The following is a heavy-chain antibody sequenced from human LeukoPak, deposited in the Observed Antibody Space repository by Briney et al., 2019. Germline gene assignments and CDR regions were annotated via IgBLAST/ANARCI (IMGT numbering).Heavy chain of an antibody. CDR1: GFTFDDYA. CDR2: ISWNSGSI. V-gene: IGHV3-9*01. Sequence: GGSLRLSCAASGFTFDDYAMHWVRQAPGKGLEWVSGISWNSGSIGYADSVKGRFTISRDNAKNSLYLQMNSLGAEDTALYYCAKVSSGWYDYWGQGTLVTVSS. D-gene: IGHD6-19*01. CDR3: AKVSSGWYDY. J-gene: IGHJ4*02.